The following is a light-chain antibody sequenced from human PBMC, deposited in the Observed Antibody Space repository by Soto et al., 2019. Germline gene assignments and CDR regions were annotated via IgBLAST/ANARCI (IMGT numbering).Light chain of an antibody. CDR1: QSVGTY. Sequence: EIVLTQSPATLSLSPGARATLSCRASQSVGTYFAWYQQKPGQAPRLLIYDSSNRATGIPARFSGSGSGTDFTLTISSLEPEGFAVYYCQQRSDWPSTFGGGTKVEIK. CDR3: QQRSDWPST. J-gene: IGKJ4*01. V-gene: IGKV3-11*01. CDR2: DSS.